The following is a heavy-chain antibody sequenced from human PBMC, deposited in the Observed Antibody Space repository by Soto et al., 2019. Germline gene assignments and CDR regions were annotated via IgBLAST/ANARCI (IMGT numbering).Heavy chain of an antibody. CDR1: GYTFTSYY. CDR2: INPSGGST. Sequence: ASVKVSCKASGYTFTSYYMHGARQAPGQGLEWMGIINPSGGSTSYAQKFQGRVTMTRDTSTSTVYMELSSLRSEDTAVYYCASSLWFGELLYFDYWGQGTLVTVSS. J-gene: IGHJ4*02. D-gene: IGHD3-10*01. V-gene: IGHV1-46*01. CDR3: ASSLWFGELLYFDY.